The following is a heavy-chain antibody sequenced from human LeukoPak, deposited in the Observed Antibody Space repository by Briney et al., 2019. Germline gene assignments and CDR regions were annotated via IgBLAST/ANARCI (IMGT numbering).Heavy chain of an antibody. Sequence: SDTLSLTCAVYGGSFSGYYWSWISQPPGKGLEWIGEINHSGSTNYNPSLKIRVTISVDTSKNQFSLKLRSVTAADRAVYYCAREYCSSTSCYPPRRYYYYYYMDVWGKGTTVTVSS. CDR1: GGSFSGYY. J-gene: IGHJ6*03. CDR3: AREYCSSTSCYPPRRYYYYYYMDV. CDR2: INHSGST. V-gene: IGHV4-34*01. D-gene: IGHD2-2*01.